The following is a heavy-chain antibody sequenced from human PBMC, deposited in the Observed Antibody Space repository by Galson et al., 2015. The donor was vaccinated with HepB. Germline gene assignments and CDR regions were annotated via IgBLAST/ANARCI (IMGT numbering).Heavy chain of an antibody. CDR2: IVVGSGNT. CDR3: AAFSGYYYAFDY. CDR1: GFTFTSSA. D-gene: IGHD3-22*01. V-gene: IGHV1-58*02. J-gene: IGHJ4*02. Sequence: SVKVSCKASGFTFTSSAMQWVRQARGQRLEWIGWIVVGSGNTNYAQKFQERVTITRDMSTSTAYMELSSLRSEDTAVYFCAAFSGYYYAFDYWGQGTLVTVSS.